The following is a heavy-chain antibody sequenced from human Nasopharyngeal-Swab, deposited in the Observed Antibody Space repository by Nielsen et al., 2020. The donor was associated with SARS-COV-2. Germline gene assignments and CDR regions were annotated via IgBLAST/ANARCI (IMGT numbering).Heavy chain of an antibody. CDR1: GFTFSTYG. V-gene: IGHV3-30*18. CDR3: AKDAAARLSPFYYYYMDV. CDR2: ISYDGSDK. J-gene: IGHJ6*03. D-gene: IGHD6-13*01. Sequence: GESPNISCAASGFTFSTYGMHVVRQAPGKGLEWVAVISYDGSDKYYADSVKGRFTISRDNSKNTLYLLMHSLRAEDTAVYYCAKDAAARLSPFYYYYMDVWGKGTTVTVSS.